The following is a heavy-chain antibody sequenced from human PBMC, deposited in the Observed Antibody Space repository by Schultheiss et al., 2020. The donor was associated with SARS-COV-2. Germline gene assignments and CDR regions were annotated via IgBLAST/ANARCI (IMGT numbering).Heavy chain of an antibody. CDR1: GFTFSSYA. Sequence: GGSLRLSCAASGFTFSSYAMSWVRQAPGKGLEWVSAISGSGGSTYYADSVKGRFTISRDNSKNTLYLQMNSLRAEDTAVYYCAKDLTTYYYDSSGYYPSWFDPWGLGTLVTVAS. J-gene: IGHJ5*02. D-gene: IGHD3-22*01. CDR3: AKDLTTYYYDSSGYYPSWFDP. CDR2: ISGSGGST. V-gene: IGHV3-23*01.